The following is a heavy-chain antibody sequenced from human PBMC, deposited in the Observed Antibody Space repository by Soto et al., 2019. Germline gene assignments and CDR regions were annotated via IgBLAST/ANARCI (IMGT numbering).Heavy chain of an antibody. V-gene: IGHV3-23*01. CDR2: ISINGIST. D-gene: IGHD1-26*01. CDR3: AKGKQWELPLDF. J-gene: IGHJ4*01. Sequence: PGGSLRLSCAASGFTFSTYAMSWVRQAPGKGLEWVSAISINGISTYYADSGKGRFTISRDNSKNTLFLQMNGLRDEATAIYFCAKGKQWELPLDFWGHGTLVTVSS. CDR1: GFTFSTYA.